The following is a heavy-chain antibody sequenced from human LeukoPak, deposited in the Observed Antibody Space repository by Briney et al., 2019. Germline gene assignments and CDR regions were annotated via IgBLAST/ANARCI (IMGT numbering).Heavy chain of an antibody. D-gene: IGHD2-21*02. CDR2: IIPIFGIA. J-gene: IGHJ4*02. V-gene: IGHV1-69*04. Sequence: GASVKVSCKASGGTFSSYAISWVRQAPGQGLEWMGRIIPIFGIANYAQKFQGRVTITADKSTSTAYMELSSLRSEDTAVYYCARAFVVVTAPLDYWGQGTLVTVSS. CDR1: GGTFSSYA. CDR3: ARAFVVVTAPLDY.